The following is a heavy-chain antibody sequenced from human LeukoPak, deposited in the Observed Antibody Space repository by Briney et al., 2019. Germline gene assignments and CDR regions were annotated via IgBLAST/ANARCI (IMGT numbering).Heavy chain of an antibody. V-gene: IGHV4-59*01. CDR2: IYYSGST. J-gene: IGHJ3*02. CDR3: AGRLWRRDGYNLSAFDI. D-gene: IGHD5-24*01. Sequence: SEPLSLTCTVSGGSISSYYWNWIRQPPGKGLEWIGYIYYSGSTNYNPSLKSRVTISVDTSKNQFSLKLSSVTAADTAVYYCAGRLWRRDGYNLSAFDIWGQGTMVTVSS. CDR1: GGSISSYY.